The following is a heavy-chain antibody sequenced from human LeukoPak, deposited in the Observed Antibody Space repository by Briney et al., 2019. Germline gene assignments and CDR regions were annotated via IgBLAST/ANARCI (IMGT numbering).Heavy chain of an antibody. CDR1: GGSISSTSYY. J-gene: IGHJ6*03. CDR3: ARLQKYYYYYMDV. V-gene: IGHV4-39*07. CDR2: IYYSGST. D-gene: IGHD5-24*01. Sequence: SETLSLTCTVSGGSISSTSYYWGWIRQPPGKGLEWIGNIYYSGSTYYNPSLNSRVTISVDTSKNQFSLKLSSVTAADTAVYYCARLQKYYYYYMDVWGKGTTVTISS.